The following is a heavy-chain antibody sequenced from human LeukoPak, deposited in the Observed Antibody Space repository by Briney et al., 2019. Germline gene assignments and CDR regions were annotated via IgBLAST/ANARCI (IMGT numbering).Heavy chain of an antibody. J-gene: IGHJ2*01. CDR1: GYSISSGYY. D-gene: IGHD2-2*01. CDR3: ARGLLDIVVVPAAMAAWYFDL. V-gene: IGHV4-38-2*01. CDR2: IYHSGSA. Sequence: PSETLSLTCAVSGYSISSGYYWGWIRQPSGKGLEWIGSIYHSGSAYYNPSLKSRATISVDTSKNQFSLKLSSVTAADTAVYYCARGLLDIVVVPAAMAAWYFDLWGRGTLVTVSS.